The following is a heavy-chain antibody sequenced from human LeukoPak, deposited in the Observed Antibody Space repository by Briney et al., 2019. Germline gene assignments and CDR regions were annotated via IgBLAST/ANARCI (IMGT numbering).Heavy chain of an antibody. V-gene: IGHV1-8*01. Sequence: ASVKVSCKASGYTFTSYDINWVRQATGQGLEWMGWMNPYSGNTGYAQKLQGRVTMTRNTSTSTAYMELSSLRSEDTAVYYCAGWSNWSTSGVSSDYWGQGTLVTVSS. J-gene: IGHJ4*02. D-gene: IGHD1-1*01. CDR2: MNPYSGNT. CDR1: GYTFTSYD. CDR3: AGWSNWSTSGVSSDY.